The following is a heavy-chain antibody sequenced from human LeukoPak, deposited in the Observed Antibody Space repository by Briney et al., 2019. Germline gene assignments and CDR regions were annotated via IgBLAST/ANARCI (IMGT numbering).Heavy chain of an antibody. CDR1: GGTFSSYA. Sequence: SVKVSCKASGGTFSSYAISWVRQAPGQGLEWMGGIIPIFGTANYAQKFQGRVTISADESTSTAYMELSSLRSEDTAVYYCARSYGSGPARFDPWGQGTLVTVSS. V-gene: IGHV1-69*01. D-gene: IGHD3-10*01. CDR3: ARSYGSGPARFDP. J-gene: IGHJ5*02. CDR2: IIPIFGTA.